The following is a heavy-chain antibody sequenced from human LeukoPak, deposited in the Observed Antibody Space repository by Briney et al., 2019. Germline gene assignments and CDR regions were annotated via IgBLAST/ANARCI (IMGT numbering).Heavy chain of an antibody. D-gene: IGHD4-17*01. J-gene: IGHJ4*02. CDR2: ISWNSGSI. Sequence: PGGSLRLSCAASGFTFDDYAMHWVRQAPGKGLEWVSGISWNSGSIGYADSVKGRFTISRDNAKNSLYLQMNSLRAEDMALYYCAKDQSSRYGDEGFDYWGQGTLVTVSS. CDR1: GFTFDDYA. V-gene: IGHV3-9*03. CDR3: AKDQSSRYGDEGFDY.